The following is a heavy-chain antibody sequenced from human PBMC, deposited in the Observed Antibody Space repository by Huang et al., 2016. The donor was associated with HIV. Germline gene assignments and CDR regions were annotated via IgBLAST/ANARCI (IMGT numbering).Heavy chain of an antibody. CDR1: GDSVDSSYSY. CDR2: IYFNGNT. D-gene: IGHD1-1*01. Sequence: QVQLQESGQGLVKPSDTLSLTCIVSGDSVDSSYSYWGWVRQPPGKGLGWMGSIYFNGNTYYNKYLKSRITISVDTSKNHFSLNLKTVTAADTAVYYCSRGPSTPATELWGQGTMVTVSS. V-gene: IGHV4-39*02. J-gene: IGHJ3*01. CDR3: SRGPSTPATEL.